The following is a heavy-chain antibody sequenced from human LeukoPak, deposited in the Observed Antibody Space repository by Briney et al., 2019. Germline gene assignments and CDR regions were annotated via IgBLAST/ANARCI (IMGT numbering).Heavy chain of an antibody. CDR2: ISAYNGNS. CDR1: GYTFTSYG. V-gene: IGHV1-18*01. CDR3: ARYDGWSGYYDLGYGMDV. J-gene: IGHJ6*02. Sequence: GASVTVSCMACGYTFTSYGFSWVRQAPGQGREWMGWISAYNGNSNYAQKLQGRVTMTTDTSTSTAYMELRSLRSDDTAVYYCARYDGWSGYYDLGYGMDVWGQGTTVAVSS. D-gene: IGHD3-3*01.